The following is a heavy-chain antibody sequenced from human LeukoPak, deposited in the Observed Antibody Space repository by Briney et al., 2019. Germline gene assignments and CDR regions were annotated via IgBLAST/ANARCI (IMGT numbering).Heavy chain of an antibody. D-gene: IGHD5-18*01. V-gene: IGHV3-7*01. CDR2: IKEDGSEK. CDR1: GFTFSSYW. CDR3: ARKYTAYDY. J-gene: IGHJ4*02. Sequence: PGGSLRLSCVASGFTFSSYWMSWVCQAPGKGLEWVANIKEDGSEKYYVDSVKGRFTISRDNAKNSLYLQMNSLRADDMAVYYCARKYTAYDYWGQGTLVTVSS.